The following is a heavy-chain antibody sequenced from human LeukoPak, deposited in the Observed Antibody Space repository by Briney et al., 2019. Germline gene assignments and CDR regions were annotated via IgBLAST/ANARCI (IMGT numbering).Heavy chain of an antibody. CDR2: ISYAGNNK. J-gene: IGHJ6*03. CDR1: GFTFNTYA. Sequence: GGSLRLSCAASGFTFNTYAMHWVRQAPGKGLEWVALISYAGNNKFYRDSVKGRFSVSRDNSKSTLQMDNLRLEDTAVYYCARAGSAGLYYYYMDVWGKGTMVAVSS. V-gene: IGHV3-30-3*01. D-gene: IGHD6-25*01. CDR3: ARAGSAGLYYYYMDV.